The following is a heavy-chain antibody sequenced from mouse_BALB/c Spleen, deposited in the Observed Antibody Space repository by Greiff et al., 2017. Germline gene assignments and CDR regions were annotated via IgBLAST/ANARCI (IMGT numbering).Heavy chain of an antibody. CDR3: ARDRGGFAY. CDR2: ISSGGSYT. D-gene: IGHD3-3*01. J-gene: IGHJ3*01. V-gene: IGHV5-9-4*01. CDR1: GFTFSSYA. Sequence: EVMLVESGGGLVKPGGSLKLSCAASGFTFSSYAMSWVRQSPEKRLEWVAEISSGGSYTYYPDTVTGRFTISRDNAKNTLYLEMSSLRSEDTAMYYCARDRGGFAYWGQGTLVTVSA.